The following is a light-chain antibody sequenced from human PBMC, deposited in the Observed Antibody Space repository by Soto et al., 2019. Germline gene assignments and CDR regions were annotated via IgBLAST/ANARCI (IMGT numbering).Light chain of an antibody. CDR2: DAS. CDR3: QQCTIWPIT. CDR1: QSVSSY. Sequence: EIVLTQSPAALSLSPGERATLSCRASQSVSSYLAWYQQKPGQAPRLLIYDASNRATGIPARFSGSGSGTDFTLTISSLEPEDFAVYYCQQCTIWPITFGQGTRLEIK. J-gene: IGKJ5*01. V-gene: IGKV3-11*01.